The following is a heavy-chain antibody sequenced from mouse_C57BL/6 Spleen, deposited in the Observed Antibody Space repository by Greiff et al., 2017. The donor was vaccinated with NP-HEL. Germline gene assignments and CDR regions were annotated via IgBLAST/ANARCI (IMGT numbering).Heavy chain of an antibody. V-gene: IGHV5-4*01. Sequence: EVQLVESGGGLVKPGGSLKLSCAASGFTFSSYAMSWVRQTPEKRLEWVATISDGGSYTYYPDNVKGRFTISRDNAKNNLYLQMSHLKSEDTAMYYCARGGYYDYGYFDYWGQGTTLTVSS. J-gene: IGHJ2*01. CDR3: ARGGYYDYGYFDY. D-gene: IGHD2-4*01. CDR1: GFTFSSYA. CDR2: ISDGGSYT.